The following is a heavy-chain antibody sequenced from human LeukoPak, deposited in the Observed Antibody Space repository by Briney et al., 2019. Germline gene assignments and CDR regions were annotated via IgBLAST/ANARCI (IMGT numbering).Heavy chain of an antibody. J-gene: IGHJ4*02. CDR2: INQDGREK. Sequence: GGSLRLSCAASGSTFNNYWMSWVRQAPGKGLEWVAHINQDGREKYYVASVKRRFTISRDNAKNSLYLQMNNLRAEDTAMYYCARLPRSTSDYWGQGTLVTVSS. CDR1: GSTFNNYW. CDR3: ARLPRSTSDY. V-gene: IGHV3-7*03. D-gene: IGHD2-2*01.